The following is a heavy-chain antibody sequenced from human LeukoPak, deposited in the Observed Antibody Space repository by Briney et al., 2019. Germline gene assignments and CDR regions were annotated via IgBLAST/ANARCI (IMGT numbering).Heavy chain of an antibody. J-gene: IGHJ6*03. CDR3: ARGGETGDRFLYYYYYMDV. CDR1: GFTFSSYS. V-gene: IGHV3-48*01. CDR2: ISSSSSTI. D-gene: IGHD7-27*01. Sequence: GGSLRLSCAASGFTFSSYSMNWVRQAPGKGLEWVSYISSSSSTIYYADSVKGRFTISRDNAKNSLYRQMNSLRAEDTAVYYCARGGETGDRFLYYYYYMDVWGKGTTVTVSS.